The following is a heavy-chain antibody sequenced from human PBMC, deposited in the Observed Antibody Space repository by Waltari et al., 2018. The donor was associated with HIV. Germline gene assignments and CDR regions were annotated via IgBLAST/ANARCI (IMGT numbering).Heavy chain of an antibody. J-gene: IGHJ4*02. D-gene: IGHD6-6*01. Sequence: QLQLKESGPGLVKPSETLPLTCTVSGGSISSSSNCWGWTRQPPGKGLEWIGSIFYSGSTYYNPSLKSRVTISVDTSKNQFSLKLSSVTAADTAVYYCARHVGSFYRSSSDLGFDYWGQGTLVTVSS. V-gene: IGHV4-39*01. CDR3: ARHVGSFYRSSSDLGFDY. CDR2: IFYSGST. CDR1: GGSISSSSNC.